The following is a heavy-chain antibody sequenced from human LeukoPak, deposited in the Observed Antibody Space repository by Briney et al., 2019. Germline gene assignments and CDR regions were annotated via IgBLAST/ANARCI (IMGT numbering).Heavy chain of an antibody. D-gene: IGHD4-17*01. V-gene: IGHV1-69*13. CDR3: ARDFGGSNDYGKYYYYYYGMDV. CDR1: GGTFSSYA. J-gene: IGHJ6*02. CDR2: IIPIFGTA. Sequence: GASVKVSCKASGGTFSSYAISWVRQAPGQGLEWMGGIIPIFGTANYAQKFQGRVTITADESTSTAYMELSSLRSEDTAVYYCARDFGGSNDYGKYYYYYYGMDVWGQGTTVTVSS.